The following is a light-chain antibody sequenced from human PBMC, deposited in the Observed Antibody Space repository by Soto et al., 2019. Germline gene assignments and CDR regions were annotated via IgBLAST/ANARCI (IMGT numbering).Light chain of an antibody. V-gene: IGKV3-11*01. CDR3: QQRSNCPLT. CDR2: DAS. J-gene: IGKJ4*01. Sequence: EIVLTQSPATLSLSPGERATLSCRASQSVSSYLAWYQQKPGQAPRLLIYDASNRATGIPAGFSGSGSGTDFTLTISSLEPEDVAVYYCQQRSNCPLTFGGGTKVEIK. CDR1: QSVSSY.